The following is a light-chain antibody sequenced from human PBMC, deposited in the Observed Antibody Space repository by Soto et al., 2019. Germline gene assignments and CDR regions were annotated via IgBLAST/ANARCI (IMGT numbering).Light chain of an antibody. V-gene: IGKV3-15*01. J-gene: IGKJ4*01. CDR1: QSISSN. CDR2: GAS. Sequence: EIVMTQSPATLSVSPGGGATLSCRASQSISSNLAWYQQKPGQAPRLLIFGASTRATGFPARFSGSGSGTEFTLTISSLQSEDFAVYYCQQYKNWPLTFGGGTRWIS. CDR3: QQYKNWPLT.